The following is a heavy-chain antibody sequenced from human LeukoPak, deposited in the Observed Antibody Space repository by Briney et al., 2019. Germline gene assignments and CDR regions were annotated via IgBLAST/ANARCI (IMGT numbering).Heavy chain of an antibody. J-gene: IGHJ4*02. CDR1: GGSFSGYY. CDR3: ASHTTGTRKGGGSPDFDY. CDR2: INHSGST. V-gene: IGHV4-34*01. D-gene: IGHD4-17*01. Sequence: PSETLSLTCAVYGGSFSGYYWSWIRQPPGKGLEWIGEINHSGSTNYNPSLKSRVTISVDTSKNQFSLKLSSVTAADTALYYCASHTTGTRKGGGSPDFDYWGQGNLVTVSS.